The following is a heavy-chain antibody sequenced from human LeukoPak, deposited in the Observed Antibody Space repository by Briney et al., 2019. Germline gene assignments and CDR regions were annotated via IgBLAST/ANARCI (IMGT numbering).Heavy chain of an antibody. CDR2: ISGSGGST. J-gene: IGHJ6*02. CDR1: GFTFSSYA. V-gene: IGHV3-23*01. CDR3: ARDLTTRYYYSAMDV. D-gene: IGHD4-11*01. Sequence: GGSLRLSCAASGFTFSSYAMSWVRQAPGKGLEWVSAISGSGGSTYYADSVKGRFTISRDNSKNTLYLQMNSLRAEDTAVYYCARDLTTRYYYSAMDVWGQGTTVTVSS.